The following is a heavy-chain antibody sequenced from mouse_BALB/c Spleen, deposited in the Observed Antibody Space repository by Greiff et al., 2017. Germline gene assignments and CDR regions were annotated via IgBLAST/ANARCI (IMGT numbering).Heavy chain of an antibody. D-gene: IGHD1-1*01. J-gene: IGHJ2*01. CDR1: GFNIKDYY. V-gene: IGHV14-1*02. CDR3: ARMIYYGSRGPFDY. CDR2: IDPENGNT. Sequence: EVQLQQSGAELVRPGALVKLSCKASGFNIKDYYMHWVKQRPEQGLEWIGWIDPENGNTIYDPKFQGKASITADTSSNTAYLQLSSLTSEDTAVYYCARMIYYGSRGPFDYWGQGTTLTVSS.